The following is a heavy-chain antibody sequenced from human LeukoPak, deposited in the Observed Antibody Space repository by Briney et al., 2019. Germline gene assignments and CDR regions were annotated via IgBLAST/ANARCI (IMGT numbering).Heavy chain of an antibody. D-gene: IGHD3-10*01. CDR2: IYYSGST. CDR3: ARAGEYYYGSGSYSPTWFDP. Sequence: PSETLSLTCTVSGGSISSHYWSWIRQPPGKGLEWIGYIYYSGSTNYNPSLKSRVTISVDTSKNQFSLKLSSVTAADTAVYYCARAGEYYYGSGSYSPTWFDPGAREPWSPSPQ. CDR1: GGSISSHY. J-gene: IGHJ5*02. V-gene: IGHV4-59*11.